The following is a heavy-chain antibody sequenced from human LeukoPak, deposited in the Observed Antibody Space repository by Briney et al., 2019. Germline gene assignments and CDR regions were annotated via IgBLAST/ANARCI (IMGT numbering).Heavy chain of an antibody. CDR3: ARDSWDQRPTEYDYGDYGWFDP. CDR1: GFTFSSYA. J-gene: IGHJ5*02. D-gene: IGHD4-17*01. Sequence: PGRSLRLSCAASGFTFSSYAMHWVRQAPGKGLEWVAVISYDGSNKYYADSVKGRFTISRDNSKNTLYLQMNSLRAEDTAVYYCARDSWDQRPTEYDYGDYGWFDPWGQGTLVTGSS. CDR2: ISYDGSNK. V-gene: IGHV3-30-3*01.